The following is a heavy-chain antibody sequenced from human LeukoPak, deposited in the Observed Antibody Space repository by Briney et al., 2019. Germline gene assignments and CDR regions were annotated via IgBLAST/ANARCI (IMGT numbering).Heavy chain of an antibody. Sequence: PSETLSLTCTVSGGSISSHYWSWIRQPPGKGLEWIGYIYYSGSTNYNPSLKSRVTISVDTSKNQFSLKLSSVTAADTAVYYCARGTYSSSSEFVRWGQGTLVTVSS. CDR2: IYYSGST. CDR1: GGSISSHY. D-gene: IGHD6-13*01. J-gene: IGHJ4*02. CDR3: ARGTYSSSSEFVR. V-gene: IGHV4-59*11.